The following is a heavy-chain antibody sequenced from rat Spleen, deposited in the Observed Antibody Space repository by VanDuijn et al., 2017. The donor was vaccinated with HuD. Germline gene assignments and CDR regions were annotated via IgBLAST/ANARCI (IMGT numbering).Heavy chain of an antibody. CDR3: AREMYTTDYWGFDY. D-gene: IGHD1-6*01. CDR2: INTGSGGT. J-gene: IGHJ2*01. CDR1: GYTFTSYD. Sequence: QVQLQQSGAELAKPGSSVKISCKASGYTFTSYDISWIKQTTGQGLEYIGYINTGSGGTYYNEKFKGKATLTVDKSSSTAFMQLSSLTPEDTAVYYCAREMYTTDYWGFDYWGQGVMVTVSS. V-gene: IGHV1-57*01.